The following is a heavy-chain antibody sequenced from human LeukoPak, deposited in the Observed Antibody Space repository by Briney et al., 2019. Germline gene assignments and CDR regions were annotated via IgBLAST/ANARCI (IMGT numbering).Heavy chain of an antibody. CDR3: ARDSHYPRTGTDCYYGMDV. D-gene: IGHD1-7*01. CDR2: IYTSGST. V-gene: IGHV4-4*07. CDR1: GGSISSYY. Sequence: KPSETLSLTCTVSGGSISSYYWSWIRQPAGKGLEWIGRIYTSGSTNYNPSLKSRVTMSVDTSKNQFSLKLSSVTAADTAVYYCARDSHYPRTGTDCYYGMDVWGQGTTVTVSS. J-gene: IGHJ6*02.